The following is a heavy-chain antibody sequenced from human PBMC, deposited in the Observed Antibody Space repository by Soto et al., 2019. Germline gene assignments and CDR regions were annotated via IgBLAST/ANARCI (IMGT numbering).Heavy chain of an antibody. J-gene: IGHJ4*02. D-gene: IGHD3-9*01. CDR3: AIYDMELFRFDY. CDR1: DFSFTSHG. CDR2: ISLYNGNT. V-gene: IGHV1-18*04. Sequence: ASVKVSCRAYDFSFTSHGSSWVRQAPGQGLEWMGWISLYNGNTNYAQQFQGRVTMTTDTSTSTAYMELRSLRSDDTAMYFCAIYDMELFRFDYLGQGTLVTVSS.